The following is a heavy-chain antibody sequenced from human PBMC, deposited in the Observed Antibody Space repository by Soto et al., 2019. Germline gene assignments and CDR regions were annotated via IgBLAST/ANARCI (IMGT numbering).Heavy chain of an antibody. CDR2: ITSNSIYI. CDR1: GFPFSNFD. CDR3: ARDLSGGNYYYHGLDV. J-gene: IGHJ6*02. V-gene: IGHV3-21*01. Sequence: EVQLVESGGGLVKPGGSLRLSCAASGFPFSNFDMNWVSQAPGKGLEWVSSITSNSIYIYYADSVKGRFTVSRDNAKNSLYLQMDSLRAEDTAVYYCARDLSGGNYYYHGLDVWGQGTTVTVSS. D-gene: IGHD1-1*01.